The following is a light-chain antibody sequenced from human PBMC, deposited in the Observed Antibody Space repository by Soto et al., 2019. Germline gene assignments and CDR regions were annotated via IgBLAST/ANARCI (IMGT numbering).Light chain of an antibody. CDR1: KLGDKY. Sequence: YELTQPPSVSVSPGQTASITCSGDKLGDKYACWYQQKPGQSPVLVIYQDSKRPSGIPERFSGSNSGNTATLTISGTQAMDEADYYCQAWDSSTAIVFGGGTKLTVL. J-gene: IGLJ2*01. V-gene: IGLV3-1*01. CDR3: QAWDSSTAIV. CDR2: QDS.